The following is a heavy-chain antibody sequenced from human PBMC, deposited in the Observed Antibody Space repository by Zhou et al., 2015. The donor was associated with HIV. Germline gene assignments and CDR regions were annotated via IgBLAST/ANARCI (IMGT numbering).Heavy chain of an antibody. V-gene: IGHV1-46*01. CDR3: ARGTARDQNAFDI. Sequence: QVQLVQSGAEVKKPGASVKVSCKASGYTFTSYYMHWVRQAPGQGPEWMAIINPSGGATVYAQKFQGRFSMTRDTSTSTVYLELSSLRSEDTAVYYCARGTARDQNAFDIVGPRGQVVTVSS. D-gene: IGHD2-2*01. CDR2: INPSGGAT. CDR1: GYTFTSYY. J-gene: IGHJ3*02.